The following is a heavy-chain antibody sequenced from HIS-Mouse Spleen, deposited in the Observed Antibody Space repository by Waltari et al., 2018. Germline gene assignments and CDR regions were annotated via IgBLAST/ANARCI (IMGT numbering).Heavy chain of an antibody. CDR2: INPKRGGT. Sequence: QVQLVQSGAEVKKPGASVKVSCKAPGYTFTGYYRHWVRQAPGKGLEWMGWINPKRGGTTYAQKFQGRVTMTRDTSISTAYMELSRLRSDDTAVYYCARDQLGGFDYWGQGTLVTVSS. CDR3: ARDQLGGFDY. D-gene: IGHD7-27*01. V-gene: IGHV1-2*02. CDR1: GYTFTGYY. J-gene: IGHJ4*02.